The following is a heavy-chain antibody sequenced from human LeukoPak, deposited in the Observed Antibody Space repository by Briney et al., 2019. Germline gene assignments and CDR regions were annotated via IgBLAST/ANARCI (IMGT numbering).Heavy chain of an antibody. CDR3: ATKQWLAPPPDS. D-gene: IGHD6-19*01. Sequence: PGGSLRLSCAASGFTFSKYWMLWVGQAPGKGLEGVSRINTDGTVTTYPDSVKGRFTVSRDNADNTMFLQMNSVRDEDTAVYYCATKQWLAPPPDSWGQGTPVTVSS. J-gene: IGHJ4*02. CDR1: GFTFSKYW. V-gene: IGHV3-74*01. CDR2: INTDGTVT.